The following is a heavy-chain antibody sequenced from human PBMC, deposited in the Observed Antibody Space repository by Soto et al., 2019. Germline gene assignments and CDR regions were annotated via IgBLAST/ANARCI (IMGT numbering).Heavy chain of an antibody. CDR1: GGSISSYY. D-gene: IGHD5-12*01. CDR3: ASGYDFAHLPGY. V-gene: IGHV4-59*01. Sequence: SETLSLTCTVSGGSISSYYWSWIRQPPGKGLEWIGYIYYSGSTDYNPSLKSRVTISVDTSKNQFSLKLSYVTAADTAVYYCASGYDFAHLPGYWGQGTLVTVSS. J-gene: IGHJ4*02. CDR2: IYYSGST.